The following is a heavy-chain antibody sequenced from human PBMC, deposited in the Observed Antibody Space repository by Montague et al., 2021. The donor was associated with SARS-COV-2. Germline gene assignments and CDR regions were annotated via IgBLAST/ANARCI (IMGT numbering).Heavy chain of an antibody. V-gene: IGHV2-70*11. CDR2: IDWDDDK. CDR1: GFSLSTSGMC. CDR3: ARTPRSLFMDV. J-gene: IGHJ6*02. Sequence: PALVKPTQTLTLTCTFSGFSLSTSGMCVRSIRQSPGKALEWLARIDWDDDKYYSTSLKTRLTISKDTSKNQVVLTTTNMGPVDTATYYCARTPRSLFMDVWGQGTTVTVSS. D-gene: IGHD4-17*01.